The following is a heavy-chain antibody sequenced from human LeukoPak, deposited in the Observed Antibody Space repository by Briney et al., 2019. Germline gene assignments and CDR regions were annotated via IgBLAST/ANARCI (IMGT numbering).Heavy chain of an antibody. CDR2: ISSSGSTI. Sequence: PGGSLRLSCAACGFTFSSYEMNWVRQAPGKGLEWVSYISSSGSTIYYTASVKGRSTISRDNAKNSLYLQMNSLRAEDTAVYYCVREYSYGYAPWGLGTLVTVSS. J-gene: IGHJ4*02. D-gene: IGHD5-18*01. CDR3: VREYSYGYAP. CDR1: GFTFSSYE. V-gene: IGHV3-48*03.